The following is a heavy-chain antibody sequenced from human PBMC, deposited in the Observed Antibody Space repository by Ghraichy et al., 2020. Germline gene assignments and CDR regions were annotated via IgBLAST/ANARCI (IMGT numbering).Heavy chain of an antibody. CDR3: ARGSAGTLRFLARYYFDY. D-gene: IGHD3-3*01. CDR2: INHSGST. CDR1: GGSFSGYY. Sequence: SQTLSLTCAVYGGSFSGYYWSWIRQPPGKGLEWIGEINHSGSTNYNPSLKSRVTISVDTSKNQFSLKLSSVTAADTAVYYCARGSAGTLRFLARYYFDYWGQGTLVTVSS. J-gene: IGHJ4*02. V-gene: IGHV4-34*01.